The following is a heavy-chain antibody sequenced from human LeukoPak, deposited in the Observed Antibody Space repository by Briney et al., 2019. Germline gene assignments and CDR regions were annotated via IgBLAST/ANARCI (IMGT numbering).Heavy chain of an antibody. J-gene: IGHJ4*02. Sequence: GGSLRLSCAASGFTFSSYGMHWVRQAPGKGLEWVAFIRYDGSNKYYADSVKGRFTISRDNSKNTLYLQMNRLRVDDAAVYYCARAPVTSCRGAFCYPFDYWGQGILVTVSS. CDR1: GFTFSSYG. D-gene: IGHD2-21*01. CDR2: IRYDGSNK. V-gene: IGHV3-30*02. CDR3: ARAPVTSCRGAFCYPFDY.